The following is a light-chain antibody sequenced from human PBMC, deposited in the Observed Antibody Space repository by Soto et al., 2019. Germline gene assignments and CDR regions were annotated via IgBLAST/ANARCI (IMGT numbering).Light chain of an antibody. J-gene: IGKJ4*01. CDR2: DAS. Sequence: EIVMTQSPVTLSVFPGERATVSCRASQSVSSNLAWYQQKPGQAPRLVIYDASTRATGIPARFSGSGSGTEFILSXXSXXXXXXXXYYCQQYSDWPLTFGGGTKVEIK. V-gene: IGKV3-15*01. CDR1: QSVSSN. CDR3: QQYSDWPLT.